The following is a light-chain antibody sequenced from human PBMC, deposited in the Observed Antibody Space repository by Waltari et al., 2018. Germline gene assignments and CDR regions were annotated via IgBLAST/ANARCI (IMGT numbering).Light chain of an antibody. CDR2: GVS. CDR1: SSDVGFYNY. Sequence: QSALTQPASVSGSPGQSITISCTGTSSDVGFYNYVSWYQQHPGKAPKLIIDGVSERPSGVSDRFSGSKSGNTASLTISGLQAEDESDYYCNSYAGSSSWVFGGGTKLTVL. CDR3: NSYAGSSSWV. J-gene: IGLJ3*02. V-gene: IGLV2-14*01.